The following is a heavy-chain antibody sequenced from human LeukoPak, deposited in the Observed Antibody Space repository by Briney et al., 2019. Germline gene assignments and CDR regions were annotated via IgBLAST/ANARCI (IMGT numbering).Heavy chain of an antibody. Sequence: PGGSLRLSCAASGFTFSNYGMHWVRQAPGKGLEWVAIIWYDGSHKYYADSVKGRFTISRDNSKNTLFLQMNSLRAEDTAVYYCARTVTSDIWGQGTMVTVSS. CDR1: GFTFSNYG. CDR3: ARTVTSDI. CDR2: IWYDGSHK. D-gene: IGHD3-16*02. V-gene: IGHV3-33*01. J-gene: IGHJ3*02.